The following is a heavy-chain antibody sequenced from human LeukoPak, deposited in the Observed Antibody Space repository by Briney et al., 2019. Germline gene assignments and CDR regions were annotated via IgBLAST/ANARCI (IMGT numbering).Heavy chain of an antibody. CDR1: GESFTNFY. D-gene: IGHD3-9*01. V-gene: IGHV4-34*01. CDR3: ARAKITIFYRRENWFDP. Sequence: PSETLSLTCAVFGESFTNFYWTWIRQSPSNGLEWIGEIKHSGTTNYNPSFKSRVTISLDTSKTQFSLKLTSVTAADTAVYYCARAKITIFYRRENWFDPWGQGTLVTVSS. CDR2: IKHSGTT. J-gene: IGHJ5*02.